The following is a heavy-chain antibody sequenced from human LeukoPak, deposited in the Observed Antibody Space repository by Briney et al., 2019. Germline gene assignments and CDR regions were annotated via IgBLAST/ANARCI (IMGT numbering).Heavy chain of an antibody. CDR2: IKRKTDEGPT. J-gene: IGHJ4*02. CDR3: TTGNWGPY. D-gene: IGHD7-27*01. CDR1: GFTFSDAW. Sequence: PGGSLRLSCAASGFTFSDAWMNWVRQAPGKGLEWVGRIKRKTDEGPTDYAAHVKGRFTISRDDSKNTLYLQMNRLKTEDTAVYYCTTGNWGPYWGQGTLVTVSS. V-gene: IGHV3-15*07.